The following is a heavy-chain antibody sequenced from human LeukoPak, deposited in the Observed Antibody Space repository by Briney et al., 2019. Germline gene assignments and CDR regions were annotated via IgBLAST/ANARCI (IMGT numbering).Heavy chain of an antibody. CDR3: ARFRPFRYDSSGYYGLDY. D-gene: IGHD3-22*01. J-gene: IGHJ4*02. CDR1: GGSISSGGYY. V-gene: IGHV4-31*03. CDR2: IYYSGST. Sequence: SETLSLTCTVSGGSISSGGYYWSWIRQHPGKGLEWIGYIYYSGSTYYNPSLKSRVTISVDTSKNQFSLKLSSVTAADTAVYYCARFRPFRYDSSGYYGLDYWGQGTLVTVSS.